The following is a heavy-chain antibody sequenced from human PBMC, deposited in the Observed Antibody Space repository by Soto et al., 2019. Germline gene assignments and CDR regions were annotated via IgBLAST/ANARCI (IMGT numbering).Heavy chain of an antibody. Sequence: PSETLSLTCTVSGGSISSGGYYWSWIRQHPGKGLEWIGYIYYSGSTYYNPSLKSRVTISVDTSKNQFSLKLSSVTAADTAVYYCASSPYCSSTSCYAGYFQHWGQGTLVTSPQ. D-gene: IGHD2-2*01. J-gene: IGHJ1*01. CDR3: ASSPYCSSTSCYAGYFQH. CDR2: IYYSGST. V-gene: IGHV4-31*03. CDR1: GGSISSGGYY.